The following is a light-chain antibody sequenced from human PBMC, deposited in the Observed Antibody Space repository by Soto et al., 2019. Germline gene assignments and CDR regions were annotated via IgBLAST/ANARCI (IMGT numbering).Light chain of an antibody. Sequence: EIVLRQPPGTLSLYQGETATLSCRASQSVSSSYLAWYQQKPGQAPRLLIYGASSRATGIPDRFSGSGSGTYCTLAISRLEPEDFAVYYCQQYGSSRCTFGQGTLLEIK. CDR3: QQYGSSRCT. J-gene: IGKJ5*01. V-gene: IGKV3-20*01. CDR2: GAS. CDR1: QSVSSSY.